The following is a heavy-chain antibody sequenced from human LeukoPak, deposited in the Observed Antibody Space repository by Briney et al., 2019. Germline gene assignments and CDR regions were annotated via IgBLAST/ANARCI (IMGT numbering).Heavy chain of an antibody. J-gene: IGHJ3*02. CDR3: AIHDSSGYLNAFDI. Sequence: ASVKVSCKASGGTFSSYAISWVRQAPGQGLEWMGRINPNSGGTNYAQKFQGRVTMTRDTSISTAYMELSRLRSDDTAVYYCAIHDSSGYLNAFDIWGQGTMVTVSS. CDR1: GGTFSSYA. V-gene: IGHV1-2*06. D-gene: IGHD3-22*01. CDR2: INPNSGGT.